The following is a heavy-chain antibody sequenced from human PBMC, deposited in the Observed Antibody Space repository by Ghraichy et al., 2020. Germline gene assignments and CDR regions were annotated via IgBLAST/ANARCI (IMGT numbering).Heavy chain of an antibody. V-gene: IGHV3-30*03. CDR2: MSDDGTNR. D-gene: IGHD3-10*01. CDR3: ARSMIRSIIITPDV. J-gene: IGHJ6*02. CDR1: GFTFSSYA. Sequence: GESLRLSCAASGFTFSSYAMHWVRQAPGKGLEWVAVMSDDGTNRFYVDSVKGRCTISRDISKNTRYLEMSSLRAEDTAVYYCARSMIRSIIITPDVWGQGTSVTVSS.